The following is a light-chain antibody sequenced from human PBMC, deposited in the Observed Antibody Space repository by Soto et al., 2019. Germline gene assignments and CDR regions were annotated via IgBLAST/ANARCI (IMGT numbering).Light chain of an antibody. Sequence: QSVLTQPPSVSGAPGQSVTISCTGSSSNIGAGYDVHWYQQLPGTAPKLLMYANSNRPSGVPDRFSGSKSGTSASLAITALQAEDEADYYCQSYDTSLSFVFGGGTKLTVL. CDR2: ANS. CDR3: QSYDTSLSFV. V-gene: IGLV1-40*01. J-gene: IGLJ2*01. CDR1: SSNIGAGYD.